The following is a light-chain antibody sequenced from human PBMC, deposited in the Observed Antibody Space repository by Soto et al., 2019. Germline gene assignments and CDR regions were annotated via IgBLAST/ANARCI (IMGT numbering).Light chain of an antibody. V-gene: IGLV2-14*03. Sequence: QSALTQPASVSGSPGQSITISCTGTNSDVGAYDYVSWYQQHPGKAPKLMIYDVNNRPSGISNRFSGSKSGNTASLTISGLQAGDEADYYCSSYTRSRTRVFGTGTKVTVL. CDR2: DVN. J-gene: IGLJ1*01. CDR3: SSYTRSRTRV. CDR1: NSDVGAYDY.